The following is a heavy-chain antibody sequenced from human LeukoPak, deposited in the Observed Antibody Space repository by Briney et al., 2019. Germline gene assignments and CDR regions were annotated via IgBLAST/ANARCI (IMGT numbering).Heavy chain of an antibody. D-gene: IGHD2-21*02. V-gene: IGHV4-59*12. J-gene: IGHJ4*02. Sequence: SETLSLTCTVSGGSINNYYWSWIRQPPGKGLEWIGFISYSGSTNYNPSLKSRVTISVDTSKNHFSLKLSSVTAADTAVYYCVRDLGDWLSDYWGQGTLVTVSS. CDR2: ISYSGST. CDR3: VRDLGDWLSDY. CDR1: GGSINNYY.